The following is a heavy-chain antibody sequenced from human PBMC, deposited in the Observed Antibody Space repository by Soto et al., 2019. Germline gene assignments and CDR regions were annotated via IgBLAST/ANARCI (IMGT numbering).Heavy chain of an antibody. CDR3: AKERLARGFDY. CDR2: ISGGGDNT. CDR1: GFTFSNYA. Sequence: EVQRLDSGGGLVQPGGSLRLSCEASGFTFSNYAMNWVRQAPGKGLEWVLGISGGGDNTYYADSVKGRFTISRDNSKNTVFLQMNSLRAEDTAVYYCAKERLARGFDYWGQGTLVTASS. J-gene: IGHJ4*02. V-gene: IGHV3-23*01.